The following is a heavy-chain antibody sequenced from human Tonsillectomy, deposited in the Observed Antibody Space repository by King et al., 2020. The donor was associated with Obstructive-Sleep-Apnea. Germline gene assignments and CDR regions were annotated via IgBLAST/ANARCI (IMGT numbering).Heavy chain of an antibody. CDR1: GLTFTNAW. Sequence: VQLVESGGDLVKPGGSLRLSCAASGLTFTNAWINWARQAPGKGLEWVGRIKSKTDGGTTDYSAPVKGRFTISRYDSKNTTFLQMNSLKTDDTAVYFCMTSRFRVFDIWGQGALVTVSS. CDR3: MTSRFRVFDI. J-gene: IGHJ3*02. V-gene: IGHV3-15*01. CDR2: IKSKTDGGTT. D-gene: IGHD2-21*02.